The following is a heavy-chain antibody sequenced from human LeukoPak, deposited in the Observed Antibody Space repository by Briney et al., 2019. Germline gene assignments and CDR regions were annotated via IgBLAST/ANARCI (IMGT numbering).Heavy chain of an antibody. D-gene: IGHD6-13*01. Sequence: ASVKVSCKASGGTFSSYAISWVRQAPGQGLEWMGGIIPIFGTANYAQKFQGRVTITADESTSTAHMELSSLRSEDTAVYYCAACDRPGSSSWFAIPWFDPWGQGTLVTVSS. CDR2: IIPIFGTA. V-gene: IGHV1-69*13. J-gene: IGHJ5*02. CDR1: GGTFSSYA. CDR3: AACDRPGSSSWFAIPWFDP.